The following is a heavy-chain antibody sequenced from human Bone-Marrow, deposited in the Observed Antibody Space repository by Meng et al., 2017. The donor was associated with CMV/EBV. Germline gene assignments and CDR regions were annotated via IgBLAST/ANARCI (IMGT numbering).Heavy chain of an antibody. Sequence: ASVKVSCKASGYTFTGYCMHWVRQAPGQGLEWMGWINPNSGGTNYAQKFQGRVTMTRDTSIRTAYMELGRLRSDDTAVEYGAREGGRGYSGSLNGMDVWGQGTTVTVSS. CDR2: INPNSGGT. V-gene: IGHV1-2*02. D-gene: IGHD1-26*01. J-gene: IGHJ6*02. CDR1: GYTFTGYC. CDR3: AREGGRGYSGSLNGMDV.